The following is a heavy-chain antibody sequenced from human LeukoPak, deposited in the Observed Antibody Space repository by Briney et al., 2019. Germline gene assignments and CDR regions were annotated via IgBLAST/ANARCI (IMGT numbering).Heavy chain of an antibody. D-gene: IGHD3-10*01. CDR2: ISSSSSYT. CDR3: ASTPIWFGESAADY. V-gene: IGHV3-11*03. J-gene: IGHJ4*02. CDR1: GFTFSDYY. Sequence: GGSLRLSCAASGFTFSDYYMSWIRQAPGKGLEWVSYISSSSSYTNYADSVKGRFTISRDNAKNSLYLQMNSLRAEDTAVYYCASTPIWFGESAADYWGQGTLVTVSS.